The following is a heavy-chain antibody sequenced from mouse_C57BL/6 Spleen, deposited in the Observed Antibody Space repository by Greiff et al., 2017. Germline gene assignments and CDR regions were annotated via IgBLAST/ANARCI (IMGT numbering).Heavy chain of an antibody. CDR3: TLLDY. CDR2: IYPRSGNT. CDR1: GYTFTSYG. J-gene: IGHJ2*01. V-gene: IGHV1-81*01. Sequence: QVHVKQSGAELARPGASVKLSCKASGYTFTSYGISWVKQRTGQGLEWIGEIYPRSGNTYYNEKFKGKATLTADKSSSTAYMELRSLTSEDSAVYFCTLLDYWGQGTTLTVSS.